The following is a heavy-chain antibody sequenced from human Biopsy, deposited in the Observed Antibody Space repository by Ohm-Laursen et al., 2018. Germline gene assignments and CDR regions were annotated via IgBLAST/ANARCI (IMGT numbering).Heavy chain of an antibody. CDR1: GYSYTNYW. CDR3: ARQFMPGPTNAGGY. Sequence: ESLRISCKFSGYSYTNYWIGWVRQMPGKGLEWMGLVYPDDSNSRYSPSFQGHVTISADKSTRSAYLQWNSLTASDTAVYYCARQFMPGPTNAGGYWGQGTLVTVSS. V-gene: IGHV5-51*01. D-gene: IGHD2-2*01. CDR2: VYPDDSNS. J-gene: IGHJ4*02.